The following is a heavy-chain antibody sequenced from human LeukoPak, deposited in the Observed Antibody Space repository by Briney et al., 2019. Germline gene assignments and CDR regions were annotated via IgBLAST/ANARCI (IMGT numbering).Heavy chain of an antibody. CDR1: GGSFSGYY. V-gene: IGHV4-34*01. J-gene: IGHJ5*02. CDR2: INHSGST. CDR3: ARGGGSGSYYKGWFDP. D-gene: IGHD3-10*01. Sequence: SETLSLTCAVYGGSFSGYYWSWIRQPPGKGLEWIGEINHSGSTNYNPSLKSRVTILVDTSKNQFSLKLSSVTAADTAVYYCARGGGSGSYYKGWFDPWGQGTLVTVSS.